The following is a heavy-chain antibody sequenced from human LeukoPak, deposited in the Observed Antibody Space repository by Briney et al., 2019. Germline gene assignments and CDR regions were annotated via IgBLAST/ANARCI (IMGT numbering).Heavy chain of an antibody. Sequence: ASVKVSCKASGYTFTSYDITWVRQAPGQGLEWMGWMNPNSGNTGYAQKFQGRVTMTRNTSISTAYMELSSLRSEDTAVYYCARGGYFNCGGDCYDNDYWGQGTLVTVSS. D-gene: IGHD2-21*02. V-gene: IGHV1-8*02. CDR2: MNPNSGNT. J-gene: IGHJ4*02. CDR1: GYTFTSYD. CDR3: ARGGYFNCGGDCYDNDY.